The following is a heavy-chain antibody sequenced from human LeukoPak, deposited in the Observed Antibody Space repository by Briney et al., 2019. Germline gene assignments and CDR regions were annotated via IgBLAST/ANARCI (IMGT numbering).Heavy chain of an antibody. J-gene: IGHJ4*02. Sequence: VASVKVSCKASGYSFTNYAMNWVRQAPGQGLEWMGGIIPIFGTANYAQKFQGRVTITADESTSTAYMELSSLRSEDTAVYYCARTRRVVGATPRHVYFDYWGQGTLVTVSS. CDR1: GYSFTNYA. V-gene: IGHV1-69*13. D-gene: IGHD1-26*01. CDR3: ARTRRVVGATPRHVYFDY. CDR2: IIPIFGTA.